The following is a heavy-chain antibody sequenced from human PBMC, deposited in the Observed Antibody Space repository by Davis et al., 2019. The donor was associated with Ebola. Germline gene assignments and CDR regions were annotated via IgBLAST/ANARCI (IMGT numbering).Heavy chain of an antibody. J-gene: IGHJ4*02. CDR1: GFSFSNYA. CDR2: ISYYGSNK. Sequence: GKSLKISCAPSGFSFSNYAMSWARQAPGKGLEWVAVISYYGSNKYYADSVKGRFTASRDNSKNTLYLQMNDLRAEDTAVYYCARDRNWGCEYWGQGTLVTVSS. D-gene: IGHD7-27*01. V-gene: IGHV3-30*04. CDR3: ARDRNWGCEY.